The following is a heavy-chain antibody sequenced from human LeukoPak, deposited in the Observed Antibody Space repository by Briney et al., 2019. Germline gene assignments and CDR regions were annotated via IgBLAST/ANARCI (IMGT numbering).Heavy chain of an antibody. CDR3: ARDDISTDGTAHWFDP. Sequence: LVKVSCKASGGTFSDHGFSWVRQAPGQGLEWMGGIIPFFGTVHYAQTFEGRVTISADESTSTVYLALNSLTAEDTAVYYCARDDISTDGTAHWFDPWGQGTLVIVSS. CDR1: GGTFSDHG. J-gene: IGHJ5*02. V-gene: IGHV1-69*13. CDR2: IIPFFGTV. D-gene: IGHD5-24*01.